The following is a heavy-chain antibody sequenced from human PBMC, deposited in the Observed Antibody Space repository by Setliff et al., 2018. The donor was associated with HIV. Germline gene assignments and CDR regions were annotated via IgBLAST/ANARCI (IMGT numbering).Heavy chain of an antibody. D-gene: IGHD3-9*01. V-gene: IGHV1-69*13. J-gene: IGHJ3*02. CDR2: IIPMYGTT. CDR1: RGTFNRYT. Sequence: GASVKVSCKASRGTFNRYTISWVRQAPGQGLEWMGGIIPMYGTTKYAKKFQGRVTLTADESTSTAYMELSGLKSEDTAVYYCAKSGILTGWNDAFDIWGQGTMVTVSS. CDR3: AKSGILTGWNDAFDI.